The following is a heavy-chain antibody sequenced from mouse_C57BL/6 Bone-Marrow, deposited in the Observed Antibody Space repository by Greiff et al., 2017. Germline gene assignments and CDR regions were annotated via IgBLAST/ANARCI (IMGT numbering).Heavy chain of an antibody. CDR3: TIDYGDAMDY. CDR2: IDPETGGP. Sequence: VQLQQSGAELVRPGASVTLSCKASGYTFTDYEMHWVKQTPVHGLEWIGAIDPETGGPAYNQKFKGKAILTADKSSSTAYMELRSLTSEDAAVYYCTIDYGDAMDYWGQGTSVTVSS. V-gene: IGHV1-15*01. CDR1: GYTFTDYE. D-gene: IGHD1-1*02. J-gene: IGHJ4*01.